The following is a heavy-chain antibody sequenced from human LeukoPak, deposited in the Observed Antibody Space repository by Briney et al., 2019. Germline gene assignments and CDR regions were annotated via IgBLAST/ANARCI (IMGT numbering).Heavy chain of an antibody. CDR3: ARHAGEIAAAGRRVDY. D-gene: IGHD6-13*01. Sequence: SETLSLTCAVYGGSFSGYYWSWIRQPPGKGLEWIGEINHSGSTNYNPSLKSRVTISVDTSKNQFSLKLSSVTAADTAVYYCARHAGEIAAAGRRVDYWGQGTLVTVSS. V-gene: IGHV4-34*01. CDR2: INHSGST. J-gene: IGHJ4*02. CDR1: GGSFSGYY.